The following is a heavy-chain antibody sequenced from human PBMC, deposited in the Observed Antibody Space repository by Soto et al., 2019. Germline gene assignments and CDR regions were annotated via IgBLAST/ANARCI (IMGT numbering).Heavy chain of an antibody. CDR3: ARDLPSAAGAFDI. D-gene: IGHD2-15*01. Sequence: QVQLVQSGAEVKKPGASVKVSCKASGYTFTSYYMHWVRQAPGQGLEWMGIINPSGGSTSYAQKFQGRVTMTRDTSTSTVYRELSSLRSEDTAVYYCARDLPSAAGAFDISGQGTMVTVSS. V-gene: IGHV1-46*01. CDR2: INPSGGST. J-gene: IGHJ3*02. CDR1: GYTFTSYY.